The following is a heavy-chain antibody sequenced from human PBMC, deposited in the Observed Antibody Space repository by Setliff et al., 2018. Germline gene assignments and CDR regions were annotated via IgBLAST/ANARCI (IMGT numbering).Heavy chain of an antibody. CDR1: GFTFNTYW. CDR2: ITHDGSKT. CDR3: ARAYYGTVNGYSSYYGLDV. D-gene: IGHD3-9*01. V-gene: IGHV3-7*01. Sequence: GGSLRLSCAGSGFTFNTYWMTWVRQAPGKGLEWVASITHDGSKTYILDSVKGRFTMSRDNAKNTLYLQMNSLRAEDTAVYYCARAYYGTVNGYSSYYGLDVWGQGTTVTVSS. J-gene: IGHJ6*02.